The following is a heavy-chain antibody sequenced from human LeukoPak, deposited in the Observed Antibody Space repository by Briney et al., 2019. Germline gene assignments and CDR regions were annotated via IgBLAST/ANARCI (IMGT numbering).Heavy chain of an antibody. CDR3: ARGLGGGSWYLRDYYYYYMDV. D-gene: IGHD6-13*01. J-gene: IGHJ6*03. CDR1: GGSISSYY. V-gene: IGHV4-4*07. CDR2: IYTSGST. Sequence: SETLSLTCTVSGGSISSYYWSWIRQPAGKGLEWIGRIYTSGSTNYNPSLKSRVTMSVDTSKNQLSLKLSSVTAADTAVYYRARGLGGGSWYLRDYYYYYMDVWGKGTTVTVSS.